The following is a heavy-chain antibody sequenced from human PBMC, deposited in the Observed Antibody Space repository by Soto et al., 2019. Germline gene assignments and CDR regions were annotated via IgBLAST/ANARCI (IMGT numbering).Heavy chain of an antibody. Sequence: QVQLVQSGAEVKKPGSSVKVSCKASGGTFSSYSFSWVRQAPGQGLEWMGGFRPIFGTPNYAQKFLVRLTITADELTSTVYMELSSLKSEDTAVYYCARGVTSGSFPPFDYWGQGTLVTVSS. J-gene: IGHJ4*02. V-gene: IGHV1-69*12. CDR2: FRPIFGTP. CDR1: GGTFSSYS. CDR3: ARGVTSGSFPPFDY. D-gene: IGHD1-26*01.